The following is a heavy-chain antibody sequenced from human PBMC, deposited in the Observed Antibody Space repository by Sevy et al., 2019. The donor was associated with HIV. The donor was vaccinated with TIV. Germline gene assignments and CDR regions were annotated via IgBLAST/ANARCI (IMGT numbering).Heavy chain of an antibody. V-gene: IGHV4-59*01. D-gene: IGHD3-3*01. CDR1: GGPISSYY. J-gene: IGHJ4*02. CDR3: ARSYITIFGVVREYYFDY. CDR2: IHYSGST. Sequence: SETLSLTCSVSGGPISSYYWSWIRQPPGKRLEWIGYIHYSGSTNYNPSLNSRLTISVDTSKNQFSLRLTSVTAADTAVYYCARSYITIFGVVREYYFDYWGQGTLVTVSS.